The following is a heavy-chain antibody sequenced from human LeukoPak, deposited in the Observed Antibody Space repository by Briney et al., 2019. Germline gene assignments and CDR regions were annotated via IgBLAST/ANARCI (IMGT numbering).Heavy chain of an antibody. V-gene: IGHV3-23*01. Sequence: QPGGSLRLSCAASGFTFSSYAMSWVRQAPGKGLEWVSGISGSGGNTYYADSVKDRFTISRDNSKNTLYLQMNSLRAEDTAVYYCAKDWKLLWFGEFFDYWGQGTLVTVSS. CDR1: GFTFSSYA. J-gene: IGHJ4*02. CDR2: ISGSGGNT. CDR3: AKDWKLLWFGEFFDY. D-gene: IGHD3-10*01.